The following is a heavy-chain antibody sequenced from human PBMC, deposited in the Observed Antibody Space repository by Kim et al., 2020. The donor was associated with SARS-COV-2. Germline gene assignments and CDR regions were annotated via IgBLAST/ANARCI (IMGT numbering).Heavy chain of an antibody. V-gene: IGHV4-59*01. D-gene: IGHD5-18*01. Sequence: SETLSLTCTVSGGSISSYYWSWIRQPPGKGLEWIGYIYYSGSTNYNPSLKSRVTISVDTSKNQFSLKLSSVTAADTAVYYCARGAVDTAMVSAFDIWGQGTMVTVSS. CDR1: GGSISSYY. CDR3: ARGAVDTAMVSAFDI. J-gene: IGHJ3*02. CDR2: IYYSGST.